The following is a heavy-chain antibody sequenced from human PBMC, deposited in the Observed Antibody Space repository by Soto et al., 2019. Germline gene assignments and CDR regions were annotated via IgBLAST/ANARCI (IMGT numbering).Heavy chain of an antibody. CDR2: IVVGSGNT. CDR1: GFTFTSSA. J-gene: IGHJ4*02. V-gene: IGHV1-58*01. D-gene: IGHD4-17*01. CDR3: AADGNYGDYYFDY. Sequence: GASVKVSCKASGFTFTSSAVQWVRQARGQRLEWIGWIVVGSGNTNYAQKFQERVTITRDMSTSTAYMELSSLRSEDTAVYYCAADGNYGDYYFDYRGQGTLVTVSS.